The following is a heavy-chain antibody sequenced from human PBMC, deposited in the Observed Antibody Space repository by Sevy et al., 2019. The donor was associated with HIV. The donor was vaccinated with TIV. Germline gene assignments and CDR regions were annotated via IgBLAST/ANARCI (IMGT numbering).Heavy chain of an antibody. CDR2: IYYSGST. V-gene: IGHV4-39*01. D-gene: IGHD4-17*01. J-gene: IGHJ5*02. Sequence: SETLSLTCTVSGGSISSSSYYWGWIRQPPGKGLEWIGSIYYSGSTYYNPSLKSRVTISVDTSKNQFSLKLGSVTAADTAVYYCARLRDYGGFDPWGQGTLVTVSS. CDR3: ARLRDYGGFDP. CDR1: GGSISSSSYY.